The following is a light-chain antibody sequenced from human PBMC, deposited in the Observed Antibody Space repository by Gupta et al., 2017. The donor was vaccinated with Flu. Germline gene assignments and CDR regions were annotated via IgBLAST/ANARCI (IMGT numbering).Light chain of an antibody. CDR3: QQYSSSFHT. V-gene: IGKV3-20*01. CDR1: QSVGTY. J-gene: IGKJ3*01. CDR2: GVS. Sequence: PGTLSLSPAERVTLSCRASQSVGTYLAWYQQKPGRAPRLLIFGVSNRATGIPDRFSGSGSGTDFTLTISRLEPEDFAIYHCQQYSSSFHTFGPGTIVDIK.